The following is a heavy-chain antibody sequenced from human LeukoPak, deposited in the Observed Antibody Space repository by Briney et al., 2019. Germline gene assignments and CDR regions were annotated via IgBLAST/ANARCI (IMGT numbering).Heavy chain of an antibody. CDR1: GYTFTDYY. Sequence: ASVKVSCKPSGYTFTDYYMHWVRQAPGQGLEWMGWINPNNGDTSYAQKFQGRVTMTRDTSISTAYMELSSLRSDDTAVYYCARGRNIAVGGTSLVAHWGQGTLVTVSS. J-gene: IGHJ4*02. D-gene: IGHD6-13*01. V-gene: IGHV1-2*02. CDR3: ARGRNIAVGGTSLVAH. CDR2: INPNNGDT.